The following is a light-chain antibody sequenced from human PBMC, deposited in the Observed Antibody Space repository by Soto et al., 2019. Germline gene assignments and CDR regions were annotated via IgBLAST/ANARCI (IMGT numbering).Light chain of an antibody. J-gene: IGLJ1*01. CDR1: SSDLGAFNH. V-gene: IGLV2-14*03. CDR2: DVI. Sequence: QSALTQPASVSDSPGQSSTISCIGTSSDLGAFNHVSWHQQHPGKAPKLIIYDVINRPSGVSNRFSGSKTGNTASLIISGLQAEDEADYYCSSYTSSSSYVFGSGTKLTVL. CDR3: SSYTSSSSYV.